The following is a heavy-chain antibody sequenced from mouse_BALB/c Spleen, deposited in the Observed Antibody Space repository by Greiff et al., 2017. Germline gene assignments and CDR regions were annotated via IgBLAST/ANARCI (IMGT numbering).Heavy chain of an antibody. J-gene: IGHJ1*01. Sequence: EVQLQQSGTVLARPGASVKMSCKASGYTFTSYWMHWVKQRPGQGLEWIGAIYPGNSDTSYNQKFKGKAKLTAVTSTSTAYMELSSLTNEDSAVYYCARGVRGYYGSSHWYFDVWGAGTTVTVSS. CDR3: ARGVRGYYGSSHWYFDV. D-gene: IGHD1-1*01. V-gene: IGHV1-5*01. CDR2: IYPGNSDT. CDR1: GYTFTSYW.